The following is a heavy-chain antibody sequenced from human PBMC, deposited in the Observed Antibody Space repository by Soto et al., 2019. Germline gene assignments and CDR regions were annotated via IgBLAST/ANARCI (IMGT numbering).Heavy chain of an antibody. CDR1: GYAFTTYG. CDR2: ISAHNGNT. V-gene: IGHV1-18*01. CDR3: AKGRYGDY. Sequence: QVHLVQSVAEVKKPGASVKVSCKGSGYAFTTYGITWVRQAPGQGLEWMGWISAHNGNTNYAQKLQGRVTVTRDTSTSTAYMELRSLRSDDTAVDYCAKGRYGDYWGQGALVTVSS. J-gene: IGHJ4*02. D-gene: IGHD1-1*01.